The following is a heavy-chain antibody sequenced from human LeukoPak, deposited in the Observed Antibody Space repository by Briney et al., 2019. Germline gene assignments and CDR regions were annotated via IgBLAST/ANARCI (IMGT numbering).Heavy chain of an antibody. CDR2: ISSSSSYI. D-gene: IGHD2-15*01. CDR1: GFTFSSYS. CDR3: ARLYCSGGSCYEDY. Sequence: PGGSLRLSCAASGFTFSSYSMNWVRQAPGKGLEWVSSISSSSSYIYYADSVKGRFTISRDNAKNSLYLQMNSLRAEDTAVYYCARLYCSGGSCYEDYWGQGTLVTVSS. V-gene: IGHV3-21*04. J-gene: IGHJ4*02.